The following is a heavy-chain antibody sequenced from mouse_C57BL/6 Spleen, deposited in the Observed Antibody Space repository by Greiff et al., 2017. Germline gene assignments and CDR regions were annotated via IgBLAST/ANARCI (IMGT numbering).Heavy chain of an antibody. J-gene: IGHJ3*01. D-gene: IGHD2-5*01. V-gene: IGHV1-61*01. CDR1: GYTFTSYW. Sequence: QVQLKQPGAELVRPGSSVKLSCKASGYTFTSYWMDWVKQRPGQGLEWIGNIYPSDSETHYNQKFKDKATLTVDQSSSTAYMQLSSLTSEDSAVYYCARRGYYSNYPLAYWGQGTLVTVSA. CDR3: ARRGYYSNYPLAY. CDR2: IYPSDSET.